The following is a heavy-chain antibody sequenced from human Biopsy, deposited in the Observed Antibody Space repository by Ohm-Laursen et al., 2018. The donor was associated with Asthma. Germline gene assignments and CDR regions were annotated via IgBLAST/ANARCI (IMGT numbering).Heavy chain of an antibody. CDR3: VRATSTWSQSGPHYFDH. Sequence: SENLSLTCTVSPGSINDYYWNWIRQFPGKGLEWIGYVHSTGSTRFNPSLKSRLTISFDTSVDQVSLKLPSVTAADTAVYYCVRATSTWSQSGPHYFDHWGQGTLVTVSS. D-gene: IGHD6-13*01. V-gene: IGHV4-59*12. CDR2: VHSTGST. CDR1: PGSINDYY. J-gene: IGHJ4*02.